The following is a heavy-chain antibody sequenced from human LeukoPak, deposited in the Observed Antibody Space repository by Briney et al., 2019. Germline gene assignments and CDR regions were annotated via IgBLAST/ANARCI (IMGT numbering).Heavy chain of an antibody. CDR3: ARGRRWNSHYLGDY. D-gene: IGHD1-1*01. Sequence: ASVKVSCKASVYTVTSYGISWVRQAPGQGVEWVGWISAYNGNTNYAQKLQGRVTLTTDTSTSTAYMELRSLRSDDTAVYYCARGRRWNSHYLGDYWGQGTLVTVSS. CDR2: ISAYNGNT. J-gene: IGHJ4*02. V-gene: IGHV1-18*04. CDR1: VYTVTSYG.